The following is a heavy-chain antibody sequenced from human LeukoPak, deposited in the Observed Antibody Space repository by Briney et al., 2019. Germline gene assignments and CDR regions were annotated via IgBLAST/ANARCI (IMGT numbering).Heavy chain of an antibody. J-gene: IGHJ4*02. D-gene: IGHD1-7*01. CDR2: MYYRGNT. CDR1: GGSISSITYY. CDR3: ARLYGNYQNYFDY. Sequence: NTSETLSLTCTVSGGSISSITYYWGWIRQPPGKGLEWVGHMYYRGNTFYNPSLKSRVTISLDTSKNLFSLKLRSVTAADTAVYYCARLYGNYQNYFDYWGQGTLVTVSS. V-gene: IGHV4-39*07.